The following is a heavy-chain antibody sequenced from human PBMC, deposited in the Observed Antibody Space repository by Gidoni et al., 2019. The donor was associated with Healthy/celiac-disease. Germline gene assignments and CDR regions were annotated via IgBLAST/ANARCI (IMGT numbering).Heavy chain of an antibody. D-gene: IGHD2-2*01. CDR2: IRYDGSNK. V-gene: IGHV3-30*02. CDR1: GFTSSSSG. Sequence: QVQLVESGGGVVQPGGSLRLACAASGFTSSSSGMHSVGQAPGKGLEWVAFIRYDGSNKYYADSVKGRFTISRDNSKNTLYLQMNSLRAEDTAVYYCAKDPSDIVVVPAAMTYYYYYMDVWGKGTTVTVSS. CDR3: AKDPSDIVVVPAAMTYYYYYMDV. J-gene: IGHJ6*03.